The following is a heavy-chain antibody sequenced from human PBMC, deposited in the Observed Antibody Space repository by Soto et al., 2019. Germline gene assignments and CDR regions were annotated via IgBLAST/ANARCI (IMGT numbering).Heavy chain of an antibody. D-gene: IGHD2-2*01. V-gene: IGHV1-24*01. CDR3: AADGPKNIVVVPASEY. CDR2: FDPEDGET. CDR1: GYTLNELS. J-gene: IGHJ4*02. Sequence: QVQLVQSGAEVKKPGASVKVSCKVSGYTLNELSMHWVRQAPGKGLEWMGGFDPEDGETIYAQKFHGRVNMTEDTSTDTAYMELSSLISEDTAVYYCAADGPKNIVVVPASEYWGQGTIVTVS.